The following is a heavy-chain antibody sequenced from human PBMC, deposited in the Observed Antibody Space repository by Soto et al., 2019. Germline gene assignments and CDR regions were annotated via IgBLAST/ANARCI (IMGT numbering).Heavy chain of an antibody. J-gene: IGHJ6*02. CDR3: ARAYTGRLPRRADYYYAMDV. CDR1: GFTFSNFD. CDR2: IGAARDP. D-gene: IGHD2-2*02. Sequence: EVQLVESGGGLVQHGESLRLSCATSGFTFSNFDMHWVRQVPGKGLEWVSAIGAARDPYYLGSVKGRFTISRENAKNSVYLQMNDLRAGDSAVYYCARAYTGRLPRRADYYYAMDVWGQGTTDTVSS. V-gene: IGHV3-13*05.